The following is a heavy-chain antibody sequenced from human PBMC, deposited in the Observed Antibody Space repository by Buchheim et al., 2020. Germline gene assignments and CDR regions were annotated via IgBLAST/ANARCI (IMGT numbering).Heavy chain of an antibody. CDR1: GFTFSSYG. J-gene: IGHJ6*02. Sequence: VQLVESGGGVVQPGRSLRLSCAASGFTFSSYGMHWVRQAPGKGLEWVAVISYDGSNKYYADSVKGRFTISRDNSKNTLYLQMNSLRAEDTAVYYCAKDRAVVVPAAAHYYYYGMDVWGQGTT. CDR2: ISYDGSNK. CDR3: AKDRAVVVPAAAHYYYYGMDV. V-gene: IGHV3-30*18. D-gene: IGHD2-2*01.